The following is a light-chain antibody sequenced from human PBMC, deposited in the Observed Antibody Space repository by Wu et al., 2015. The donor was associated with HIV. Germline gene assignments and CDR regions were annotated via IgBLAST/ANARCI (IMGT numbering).Light chain of an antibody. J-gene: IGKJ2*01. CDR1: QSISQS. CDR2: DAS. Sequence: EVVLTQSPGSLSLSPGERATLSCRASQSISQSLGWYQQKPGQAPRLLIFDASDRATDIPARFSGSGSGTDFTLTISSLEPEDFGVYYCQQRSNLPPTFGQGTKLEI. CDR3: QQRSNLPPT. V-gene: IGKV3-11*01.